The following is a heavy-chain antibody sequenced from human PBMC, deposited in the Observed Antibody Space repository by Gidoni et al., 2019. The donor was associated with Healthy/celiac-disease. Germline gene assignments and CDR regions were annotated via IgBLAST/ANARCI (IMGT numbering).Heavy chain of an antibody. J-gene: IGHJ4*02. CDR3: AKDHYYGSGAPFDY. CDR2: ISGSGGST. Sequence: EVQLLESGGGLVQPGGSLRPCCAASGFTFSSYAMSWVRQAPGKGLEWVSAISGSGGSTYYADSVKGRFTISRDNSKNTLYLQMNSLRAEDTAVYYCAKDHYYGSGAPFDYWGQGTLVTVSS. V-gene: IGHV3-23*01. CDR1: GFTFSSYA. D-gene: IGHD3-10*01.